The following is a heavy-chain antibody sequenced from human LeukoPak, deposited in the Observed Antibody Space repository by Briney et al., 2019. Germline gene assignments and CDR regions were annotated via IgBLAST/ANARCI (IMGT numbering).Heavy chain of an antibody. CDR1: GGSFSGYY. CDR3: ARAFYGGNIDY. J-gene: IGHJ4*02. D-gene: IGHD4-23*01. V-gene: IGHV4-59*01. CDR2: FHYSGST. Sequence: SSETLSLTCAVYGGSFSGYYWSWIRQPPGKGLEWIGYFHYSGSTNYNPSLKSRVTISVDTSKNLFSLKLSSVTAADTAVYYCARAFYGGNIDYWGQGTLVTVSS.